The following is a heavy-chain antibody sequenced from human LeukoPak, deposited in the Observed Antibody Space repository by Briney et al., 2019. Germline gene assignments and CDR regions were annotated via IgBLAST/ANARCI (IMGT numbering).Heavy chain of an antibody. Sequence: PSETLSLTCTVSGGSISSGSYYWSWIRQPAGKGLEWIGRIYTSGSTNYNPSLQSRVTISVDTSKNQFSLRLSSVTAADTAVYYCARVGATPRYYNYYGMDVWGQGTTVTVSS. J-gene: IGHJ6*02. V-gene: IGHV4-61*02. D-gene: IGHD1-26*01. CDR3: ARVGATPRYYNYYGMDV. CDR2: IYTSGST. CDR1: GGSISSGSYY.